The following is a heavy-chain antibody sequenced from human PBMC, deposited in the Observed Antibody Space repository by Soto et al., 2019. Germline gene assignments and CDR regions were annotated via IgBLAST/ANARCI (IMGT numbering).Heavy chain of an antibody. CDR1: RFSFSNYA. D-gene: IGHD4-17*01. V-gene: IGHV3-23*01. CDR2: ITGSGGGT. CDR3: EKDKNPDGAWDFDY. Sequence: GGSLRLSCAGSRFSFSNYAMTWARQAPGEGLEWVSSITGSGGGTTYADSVKGRFTISRDISKNTLYLQMNSLRAEDTAGYYSEKDKNPDGAWDFDYGGLGTLVTVSS. J-gene: IGHJ4*02.